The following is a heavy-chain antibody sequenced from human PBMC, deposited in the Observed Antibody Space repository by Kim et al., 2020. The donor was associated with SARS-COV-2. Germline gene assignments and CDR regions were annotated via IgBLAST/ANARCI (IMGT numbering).Heavy chain of an antibody. CDR1: GGSFSGYY. J-gene: IGHJ4*02. CDR2: INHSGST. CDR3: ARSKWQQLPFDY. D-gene: IGHD6-13*01. Sequence: SETLSLTCAVYGGSFSGYYWSWIRQPPGKGLEWIGEINHSGSTNYNPSLKRRVTISVDTSKNQYSLKLSSVTAADTAVYYCARSKWQQLPFDYWGQGTLVTVSS. V-gene: IGHV4-34*01.